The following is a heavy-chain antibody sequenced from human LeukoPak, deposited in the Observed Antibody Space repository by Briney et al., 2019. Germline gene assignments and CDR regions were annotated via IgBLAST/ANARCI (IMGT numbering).Heavy chain of an antibody. CDR2: MNPNSGKT. CDR1: GHTFTSYD. Sequence: ASVKVSCKASGHTFTSYDINWVRQATGQGLEWMGWMNPNSGKTGYAQKFQGRVTMTRNTSISTAYMELSSLRSEDTAVYYCARRGLRYCSSTSCPNWFDPWGQGTLVTVSS. V-gene: IGHV1-8*01. J-gene: IGHJ5*02. D-gene: IGHD2-2*01. CDR3: ARRGLRYCSSTSCPNWFDP.